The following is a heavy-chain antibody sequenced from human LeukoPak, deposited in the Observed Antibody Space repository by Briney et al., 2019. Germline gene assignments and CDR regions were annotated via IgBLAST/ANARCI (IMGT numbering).Heavy chain of an antibody. D-gene: IGHD6-13*01. V-gene: IGHV4-39*01. CDR1: GGSFSGYY. J-gene: IGHJ5*02. Sequence: SETLSLTCAVYGGSFSGYYWGWIRQPPGKGLEWIGSIYYSGSTYYNPSLKSRVTISVDTSKNQFSLKVNSVTAADTAAYFCARHRPDYSSTSNRNWFDPWGQGTLVTVSS. CDR3: ARHRPDYSSTSNRNWFDP. CDR2: IYYSGST.